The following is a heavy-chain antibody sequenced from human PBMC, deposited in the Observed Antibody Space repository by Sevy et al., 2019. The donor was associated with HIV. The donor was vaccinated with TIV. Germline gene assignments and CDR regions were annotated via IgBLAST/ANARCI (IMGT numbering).Heavy chain of an antibody. CDR2: ISGTGSTT. CDR3: ARSDYGDYVGWFDP. Sequence: GGSLRLSCAASGFTFSSSIINWVRQAPGKGLEWVSSISGTGSTTYYADSVKGRFTISRDNAKNSLYLQMHSLRDEDTALYYCARSDYGDYVGWFDPWGQGTLVTVSS. CDR1: GFTFSSSI. D-gene: IGHD4-17*01. V-gene: IGHV3-48*02. J-gene: IGHJ5*02.